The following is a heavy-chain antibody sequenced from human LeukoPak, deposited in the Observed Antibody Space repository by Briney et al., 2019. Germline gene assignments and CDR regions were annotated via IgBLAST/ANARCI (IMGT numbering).Heavy chain of an antibody. V-gene: IGHV1-2*06. D-gene: IGHD3-10*01. J-gene: IGHJ3*02. Sequence: ASVKVSCKASGYTFTGYYMHWVRQAPGLGLEWMGRINPNSGGTNYAQKFQGRVTMTRDTSISTAYMELSRLRSDDTAVYYCARETLLWFGELFAPLDAFDIWGQGTMVTVSS. CDR1: GYTFTGYY. CDR3: ARETLLWFGELFAPLDAFDI. CDR2: INPNSGGT.